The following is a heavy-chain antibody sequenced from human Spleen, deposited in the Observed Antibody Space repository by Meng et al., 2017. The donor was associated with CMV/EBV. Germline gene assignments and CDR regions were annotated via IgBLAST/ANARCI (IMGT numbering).Heavy chain of an antibody. Sequence: HWVRQAPGQGLDGMGIINPSGGSTSYAPKFQGRLTMTWDTSTTTVYMELSSLTTEDTAVYYCARENCDTTTCFTLGFDYWGQGTLVTVSS. V-gene: IGHV1-46*01. J-gene: IGHJ4*02. CDR2: INPSGGST. CDR3: ARENCDTTTCFTLGFDY. D-gene: IGHD2-2*02.